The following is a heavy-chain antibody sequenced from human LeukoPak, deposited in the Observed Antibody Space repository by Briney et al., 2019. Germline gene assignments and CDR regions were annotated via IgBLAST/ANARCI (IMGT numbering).Heavy chain of an antibody. CDR1: GYTFTSYD. D-gene: IGHD1-26*01. V-gene: IGHV1-8*01. CDR3: AKRYGSYYRAFDI. Sequence: ASVKVSCKASGYTFTSYDINWVRQATGQGLEWMGWMNPNSGNTGYAQKFQGRVTMTRNTSISTAYMELSSLRSEDTAAYYCAKRYGSYYRAFDIWGQGTMVTVSS. J-gene: IGHJ3*02. CDR2: MNPNSGNT.